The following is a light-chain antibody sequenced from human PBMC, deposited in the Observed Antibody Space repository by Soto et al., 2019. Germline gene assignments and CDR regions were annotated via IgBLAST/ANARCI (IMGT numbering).Light chain of an antibody. V-gene: IGKV4-1*01. CDR2: WAA. CDR3: QQYYITPLT. CDR1: QSVLYSTNNKNY. Sequence: DIVMTQSPDSLAVSLGERATINCKSSQSVLYSTNNKNYLAWYQQKPGQPPKLLIYWAATRESGVTDRFSGSGSGTDFTLTISSLQAEDVAVYYCQQYYITPLTFGGGTKVEIK. J-gene: IGKJ4*01.